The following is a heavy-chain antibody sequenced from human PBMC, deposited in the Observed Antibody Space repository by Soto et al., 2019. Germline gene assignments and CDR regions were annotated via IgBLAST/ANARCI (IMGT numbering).Heavy chain of an antibody. CDR3: ARIWFRTIFGVVTLYYGMDV. D-gene: IGHD3-3*01. Sequence: SENVSCKASGYTFTSYGISWVRQAPGQGLEWMGWISAYNGNTNYAQKLQGRVPMTTDTSTSTAYMELRSLRSDGTAVYYCARIWFRTIFGVVTLYYGMDVWGQGTTVTVSS. V-gene: IGHV1-18*01. CDR2: ISAYNGNT. J-gene: IGHJ6*02. CDR1: GYTFTSYG.